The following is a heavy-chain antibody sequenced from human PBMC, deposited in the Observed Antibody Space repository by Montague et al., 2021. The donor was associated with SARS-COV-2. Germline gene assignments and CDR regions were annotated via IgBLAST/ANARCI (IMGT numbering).Heavy chain of an antibody. J-gene: IGHJ6*02. CDR3: ARGLPYQMVAGATPNYSMDV. CDR2: IYYSGTT. V-gene: IGHV4-31*03. D-gene: IGHD2-15*01. Sequence: TLSLTRTVSGASISSGGFYWSWLRQHPRKGLEWIGFIYYSGTTYHNPSLKSRLTISIDTSKNQLSLKLSSVTAADTAVYYCARGLPYQMVAGATPNYSMDVWGQGTTVTVSS. CDR1: GASISSGGFY.